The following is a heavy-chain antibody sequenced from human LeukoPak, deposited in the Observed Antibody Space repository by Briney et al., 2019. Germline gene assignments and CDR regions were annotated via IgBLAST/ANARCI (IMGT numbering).Heavy chain of an antibody. CDR1: GGTFSSYA. J-gene: IGHJ3*02. CDR2: IIPIFGTA. D-gene: IGHD2-21*02. V-gene: IGHV1-69*13. Sequence: SVKVSCKASGGTFSSYAISWVRRAPGQGLEWMGGIIPIFGTANYAQKFQGRVTITADESTSTAYMELSSLRSEDTAVYYCARDPQPTVTAGTDDAFDIWGQGTMVTVSS. CDR3: ARDPQPTVTAGTDDAFDI.